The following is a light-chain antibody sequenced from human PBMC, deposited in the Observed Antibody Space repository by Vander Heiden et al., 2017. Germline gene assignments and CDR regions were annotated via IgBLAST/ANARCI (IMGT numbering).Light chain of an antibody. J-gene: IGLJ1*01. CDR2: DNN. Sequence: QSVFTQPPSVSAAPGQKVTISCSGSSSNIGKNYVSWYQQVPGTAHKLLIYDNNKRPSGIPDRFSGSKSGTSATLGITGLQTGDEADYYCGTWDSSLSNAVFGTGTKVTVL. CDR3: GTWDSSLSNAV. V-gene: IGLV1-51*01. CDR1: SSNIGKNY.